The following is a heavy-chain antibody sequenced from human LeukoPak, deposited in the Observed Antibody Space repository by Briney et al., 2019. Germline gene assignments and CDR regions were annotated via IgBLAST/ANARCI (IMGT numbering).Heavy chain of an antibody. D-gene: IGHD6-13*01. Sequence: RGSLRLSCAASGFTFSSYEMNGVRQAPGKGLEGVSYISSSGSTIYYADSVKGRFTISRDNAKNSLYLQMNSLRAEDTAVYYCARDRSSSWLYGMDVWGQGTTVTVSS. V-gene: IGHV3-48*03. J-gene: IGHJ6*02. CDR2: ISSSGSTI. CDR3: ARDRSSSWLYGMDV. CDR1: GFTFSSYE.